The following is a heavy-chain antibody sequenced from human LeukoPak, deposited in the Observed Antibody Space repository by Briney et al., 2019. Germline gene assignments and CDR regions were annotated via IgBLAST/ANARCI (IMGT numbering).Heavy chain of an antibody. CDR2: ISAYNGNR. J-gene: IGHJ4*02. Sequence: ASVKVSCKASGYTFTTYGISWVRQAPGQGLEWMGWISAYNGNRNYAQKLHDRVTMTTDTSTSTAYMELRSLRSDDTAVYFCARDRRSSWYLDQWGQGTLVTVSS. V-gene: IGHV1-18*01. CDR1: GYTFTTYG. D-gene: IGHD6-13*01. CDR3: ARDRRSSWYLDQ.